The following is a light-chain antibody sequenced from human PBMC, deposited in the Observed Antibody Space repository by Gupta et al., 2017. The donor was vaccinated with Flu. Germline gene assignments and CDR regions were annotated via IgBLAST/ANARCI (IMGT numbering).Light chain of an antibody. CDR3: CSYAGSYTFGVV. V-gene: IGLV2-11*01. CDR1: SSDVGGYNY. J-gene: IGLJ2*01. Sequence: TISCTGTSSDVGGYNYVSWYQQHPGKAPKLMIYDVSKRPSGVPDRFSGSKSGNTASLTISGLQAEDEADYYCCSYAGSYTFGVVFGGGTKLTVL. CDR2: DVS.